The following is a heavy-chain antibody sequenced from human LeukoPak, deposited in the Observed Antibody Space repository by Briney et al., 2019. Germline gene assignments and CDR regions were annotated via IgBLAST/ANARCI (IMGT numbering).Heavy chain of an antibody. D-gene: IGHD3-3*01. CDR2: MYYSGST. Sequence: SETLSLTCTVSGGSISSSSYYWGWIRQPPGKGPEWIGSMYYSGSTYHNPSLKSRVTISVDTSKNQFSLRLSSVTAADTAVYYCARDFRGGYDFWSGYYTPYYFDYWGQGTLVTVSS. CDR1: GGSISSSSYY. V-gene: IGHV4-39*07. CDR3: ARDFRGGYDFWSGYYTPYYFDY. J-gene: IGHJ4*02.